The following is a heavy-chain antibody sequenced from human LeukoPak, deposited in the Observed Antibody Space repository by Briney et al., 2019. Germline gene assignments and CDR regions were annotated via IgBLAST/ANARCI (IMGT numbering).Heavy chain of an antibody. CDR1: GFTFSDYY. V-gene: IGHV3-11*01. Sequence: GGSLRLSCAASGFTFSDYYMSWIRQAPGKGLEWVSYISSSGSTIYYADSVKGRFTISRDNSKNTLYLQMNSLRAEDTAVYYCAKGAYYYDSSGYRYFDYWGQGTLVTVSS. CDR2: ISSSGSTI. J-gene: IGHJ4*02. CDR3: AKGAYYYDSSGYRYFDY. D-gene: IGHD3-22*01.